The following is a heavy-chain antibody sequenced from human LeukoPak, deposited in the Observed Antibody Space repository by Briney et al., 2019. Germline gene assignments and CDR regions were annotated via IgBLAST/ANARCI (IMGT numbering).Heavy chain of an antibody. CDR1: GGSISSSNW. J-gene: IGHJ3*02. CDR2: IYHSGST. D-gene: IGHD3-22*01. CDR3: ATRAIVVVRDAFDI. V-gene: IGHV4-4*02. Sequence: SGTLSLTCAVSGGSISSSNWWSWVRQPPGKGLEWIGKIYHSGSTNYNPSLKSRVTISVDKSKNQFSLKLSSVAAADTAVYYCATRAIVVVRDAFDIWGQGTMVTVSS.